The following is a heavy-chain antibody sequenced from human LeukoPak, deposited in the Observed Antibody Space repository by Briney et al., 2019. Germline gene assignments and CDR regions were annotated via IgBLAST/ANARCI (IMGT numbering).Heavy chain of an antibody. V-gene: IGHV4-59*08. CDR3: ARSQQWLVPPDY. Sequence: SETLSLTCTVSGGSISSYYWSWIRQPPGKGLEWIGYIYYTGSTNYNPSLKSRVTISVDTSKNQFSLKLNSLTASDTAVYYCARSQQWLVPPDYWGQGTLVTVSS. CDR1: GGSISSYY. D-gene: IGHD6-19*01. CDR2: IYYTGST. J-gene: IGHJ4*02.